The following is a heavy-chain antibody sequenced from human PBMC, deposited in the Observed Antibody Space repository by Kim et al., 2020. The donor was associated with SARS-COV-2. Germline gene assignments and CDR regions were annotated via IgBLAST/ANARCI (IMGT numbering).Heavy chain of an antibody. V-gene: IGHV6-1*01. CDR1: GDRASSDSTP. CDR2: TYYRSKWYN. CDR3: VRGSIRNGMDV. Sequence: SQTLSLTCAISGDRASSDSTPPWNWIRQSPSRGLEWLGRTYYRSKWYNEYAVSVKSRITINPDTSKNQFSLQLNSVTPEDTAVYYCVRGSIRNGMDVWGQGTTVTVSS. D-gene: IGHD3-3*01. J-gene: IGHJ6*02.